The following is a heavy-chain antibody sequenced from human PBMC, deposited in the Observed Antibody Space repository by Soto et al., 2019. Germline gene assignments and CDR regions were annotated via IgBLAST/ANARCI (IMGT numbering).Heavy chain of an antibody. V-gene: IGHV1-8*01. CDR2: MNPNSANT. CDR3: ARDMVRGVMGFPWETSTTFDP. J-gene: IGHJ5*02. CDR1: GYTFTSYD. Sequence: ASVKVSCKASGYTFTSYDINWGRQATGQGLEWMGWMNPNSANTGYAQKFQGRVTMTRNTSISTAYMELSSLRSEDTAVYYCARDMVRGVMGFPWETSTTFDPWGQGTLVTVSS. D-gene: IGHD3-10*01.